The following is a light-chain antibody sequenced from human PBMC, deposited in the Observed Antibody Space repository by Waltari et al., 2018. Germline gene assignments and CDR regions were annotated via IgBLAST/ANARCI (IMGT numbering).Light chain of an antibody. V-gene: IGKV3-20*01. CDR2: GAS. J-gene: IGKJ4*01. CDR3: QQYGSAPPVT. Sequence: VLTQSPDTLSLSPGERATLSCRASQSVNRKSVAWYQQRPGQAPRLLINGASNRAPGIPDRFSGSGSGTDFTLTISRLEPEDFAVYYCQQYGSAPPVTFGGGTKVEIK. CDR1: QSVNRKS.